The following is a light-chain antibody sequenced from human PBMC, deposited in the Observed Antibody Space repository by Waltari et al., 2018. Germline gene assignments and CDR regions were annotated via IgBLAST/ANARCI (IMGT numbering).Light chain of an antibody. CDR1: SSDVGGYSL. CDR2: AVN. Sequence: QSALTQPASVSGSPGQPITILCTGSSSDVGGYSLVSWYQQHPGKAPKLMIYAVNRRPSVVSHRFPGPKSGTTASLTITGLQTEDDADYYCCSYAGSTTSSVVFGTGTKVIVL. V-gene: IGLV2-23*02. J-gene: IGLJ1*01. CDR3: CSYAGSTTSSVV.